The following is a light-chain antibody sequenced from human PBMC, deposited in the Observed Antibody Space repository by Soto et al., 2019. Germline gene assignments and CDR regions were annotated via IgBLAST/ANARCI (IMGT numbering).Light chain of an antibody. V-gene: IGKV1-5*03. J-gene: IGKJ1*01. CDR2: KAS. Sequence: DIQMTRSPSTLSASVGDRVTITCRASQSISSWLAWYQQKPGKATKLLIYKASSLESGVPSRFSGSGSGTEFTLTISSLQPDDFATYYCQQYNSYPWTFGQGTKVEIK. CDR3: QQYNSYPWT. CDR1: QSISSW.